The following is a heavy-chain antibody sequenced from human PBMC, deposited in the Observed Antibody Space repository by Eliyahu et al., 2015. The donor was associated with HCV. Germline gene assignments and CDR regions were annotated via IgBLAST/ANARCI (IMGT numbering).Heavy chain of an antibody. Sequence: QVHLVQSGAEVKKPGSSVKVSCKASGGPFDSDTITWVRQAPGQGLEWMGRIIPVFDLSTYARKFQGRVTFTADRGTNIAYMELTSLGSDDTANYFCARGTAYNYDRGLDVWGQGTSVTVSS. CDR3: ARGTAYNYDRGLDV. CDR1: GGPFDSDT. D-gene: IGHD3-16*01. V-gene: IGHV1-69*02. CDR2: IIPVFDLS. J-gene: IGHJ6*02.